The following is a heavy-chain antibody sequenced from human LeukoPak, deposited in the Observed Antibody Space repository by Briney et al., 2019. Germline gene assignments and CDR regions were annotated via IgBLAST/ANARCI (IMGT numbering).Heavy chain of an antibody. V-gene: IGHV1-69*13. J-gene: IGHJ4*02. D-gene: IGHD3-3*01. CDR3: ARIFGAAGVDY. Sequence: ASVKVSCKASGGTFSSYAISWVRQAPGQGLEWMGGIIPIFGTANYAQKFQGRVTITADESTSTAYMELSGLRSEDTAVYYCARIFGAAGVDYWGQGTLVTVSS. CDR1: GGTFSSYA. CDR2: IIPIFGTA.